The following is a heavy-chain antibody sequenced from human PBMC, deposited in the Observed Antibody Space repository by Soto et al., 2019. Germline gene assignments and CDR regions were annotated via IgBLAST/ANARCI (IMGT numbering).Heavy chain of an antibody. CDR3: ARDTRRYYDIIYGMDV. Sequence: QVQLVESGGGVVQPGRSLRLSCAASGFTFSSYGMHWVRQAPGKGLEWVAVIWYDGSNKYYADSVKGRFTISGDNSKNTLYLQMNSLRAEDTAVYYCARDTRRYYDIIYGMDVWGQGTTVTVSS. J-gene: IGHJ6*02. CDR2: IWYDGSNK. CDR1: GFTFSSYG. D-gene: IGHD3-9*01. V-gene: IGHV3-33*01.